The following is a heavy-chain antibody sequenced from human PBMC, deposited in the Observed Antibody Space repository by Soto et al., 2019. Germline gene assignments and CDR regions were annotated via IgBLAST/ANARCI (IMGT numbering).Heavy chain of an antibody. CDR1: GFTFSSYA. CDR2: ISYDGSNK. D-gene: IGHD2-2*01. Sequence: LRLSCAASGFTFSSYAMHWVRQAPGKGLEWVAVISYDGSNKYYADSVKGRFTISRDNSKNTLYLQMNSLRAEDTAVYYCARDCSSTSCPTYGMDVWGQGTTVIVSS. J-gene: IGHJ6*02. V-gene: IGHV3-30-3*01. CDR3: ARDCSSTSCPTYGMDV.